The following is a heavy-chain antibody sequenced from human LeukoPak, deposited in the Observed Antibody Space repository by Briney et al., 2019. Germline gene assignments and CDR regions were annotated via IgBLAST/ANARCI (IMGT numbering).Heavy chain of an antibody. V-gene: IGHV3-30*02. CDR2: IRFDGSTQ. Sequence: GGFLRLSCTASGFTFSSSGMNWVRQAPGKGLEWVAFIRFDGSTQYYADSVKGRFTVSRDNSKNTLYLQMNSLRDEDTAVYYCATETRGSYSEYWGQGTLLTASS. CDR1: GFTFSSSG. J-gene: IGHJ4*02. CDR3: ATETRGSYSEY. D-gene: IGHD1-26*01.